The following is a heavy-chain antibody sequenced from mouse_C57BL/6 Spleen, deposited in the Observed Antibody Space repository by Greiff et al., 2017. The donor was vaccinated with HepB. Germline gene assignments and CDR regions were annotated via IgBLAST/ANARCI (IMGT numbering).Heavy chain of an antibody. Sequence: QVQLQQPGAELVRPGSSVKLSCKASGYTFTSYWMDWVKQRPGQGLEWIGNIYPSDSETHYNQKFKDKATWTVDKSSSTAYMQLSSLTSEDSAVYYCAHYCKNAMDYWGQGASVTVSS. V-gene: IGHV1-61*01. J-gene: IGHJ4*01. D-gene: IGHD2-1*01. CDR3: AHYCKNAMDY. CDR2: IYPSDSET. CDR1: GYTFTSYW.